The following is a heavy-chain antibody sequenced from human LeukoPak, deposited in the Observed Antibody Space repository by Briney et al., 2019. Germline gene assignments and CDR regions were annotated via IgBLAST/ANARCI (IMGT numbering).Heavy chain of an antibody. J-gene: IGHJ4*02. CDR2: IFYSGST. CDR3: VRTNPWDLTYYFDY. CDR1: GGSISTSNYY. D-gene: IGHD1-14*01. V-gene: IGHV4-39*07. Sequence: SETLSLTCTVSGGSISTSNYYWGWIRQPPGKGLEWIGNIFYSGSTYYSPSLRSRVTISVDTSKNQFSLKLSSVTAADTAVYYCVRTNPWDLTYYFDYWGQGTLVTVSS.